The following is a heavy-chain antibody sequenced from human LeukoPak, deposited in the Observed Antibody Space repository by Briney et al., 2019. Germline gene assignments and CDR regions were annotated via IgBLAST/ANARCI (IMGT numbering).Heavy chain of an antibody. V-gene: IGHV3-30*18. J-gene: IGHJ4*02. D-gene: IGHD3-10*01. Sequence: GGSLRLSCAASGLTFTSYGMHWVRQAPGKGLEWVAVISYDGSNKYYADSVKGRFTISRDNSKNTLYLQMNSLRAEDTAVYYCAKNTDYGSGSYFGGGEYYFDYWGQGTLVTVSS. CDR2: ISYDGSNK. CDR3: AKNTDYGSGSYFGGGEYYFDY. CDR1: GLTFTSYG.